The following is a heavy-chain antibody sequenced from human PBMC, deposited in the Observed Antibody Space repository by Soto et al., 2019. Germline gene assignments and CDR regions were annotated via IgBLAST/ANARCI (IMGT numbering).Heavy chain of an antibody. D-gene: IGHD2-15*01. CDR1: GGSISSSNW. Sequence: QVQLQESGPGLVKPSGTLSLTCAVSGGSISSSNWWSWVRQPPGKGLEWIGEIYHRWSTNYNPSLNRRATISLDKSKNLFSLTLSSVTAAATAVYYCAGAPPILTRGHWFDPWGQGTLVTVSS. V-gene: IGHV4-4*02. CDR3: AGAPPILTRGHWFDP. CDR2: IYHRWST. J-gene: IGHJ5*02.